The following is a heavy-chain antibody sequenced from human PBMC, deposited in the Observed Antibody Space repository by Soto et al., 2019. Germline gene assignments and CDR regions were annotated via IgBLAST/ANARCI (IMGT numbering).Heavy chain of an antibody. CDR1: GFTFSDYY. V-gene: IGHV3-11*01. CDR2: ISDSATTM. D-gene: IGHD3-22*01. J-gene: IGHJ5*02. CDR3: ARDTAFISSGLFNP. Sequence: LRLSCAASGFTFSDYYMSWIRQAPGKGLEWISHISDSATTMYYADSVKGRFTISRDNARKSLFLHMNSLRAEDTAVYYCARDTAFISSGLFNPWGQGTLVTVSS.